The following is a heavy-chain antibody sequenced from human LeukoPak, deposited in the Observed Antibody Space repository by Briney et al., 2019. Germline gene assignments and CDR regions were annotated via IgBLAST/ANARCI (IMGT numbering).Heavy chain of an antibody. J-gene: IGHJ4*02. Sequence: SETLSLTCAVYGGSFSGYYWSWIRQPPGKGLEWIGEINHSGSTNYNPSLKSRVTISVDTSKNQFSLKLSSVTAADTAVYYCARSSGQLPYFDYWGQGTLVTVSS. CDR1: GGSFSGYY. D-gene: IGHD2-2*01. CDR3: ARSSGQLPYFDY. CDR2: INHSGST. V-gene: IGHV4-34*01.